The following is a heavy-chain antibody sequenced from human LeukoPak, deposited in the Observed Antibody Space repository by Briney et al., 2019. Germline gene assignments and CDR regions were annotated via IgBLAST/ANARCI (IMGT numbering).Heavy chain of an antibody. CDR1: GFTFSSYG. J-gene: IGHJ4*02. V-gene: IGHV3-30*18. Sequence: PGGSVRLSCAASGFTFSSYGMHWVRQAPGKGLAWVAVISYDGSNKYYADSVKGRFTISRDNSKNTLYLQMNSLRAEDTAVYYCAKDWRFGELSSYWGQGTLVTVSS. CDR3: AKDWRFGELSSY. D-gene: IGHD3-10*01. CDR2: ISYDGSNK.